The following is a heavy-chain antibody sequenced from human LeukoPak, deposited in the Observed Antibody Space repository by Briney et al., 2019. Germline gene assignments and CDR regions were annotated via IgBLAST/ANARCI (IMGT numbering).Heavy chain of an antibody. Sequence: GESLKISCKGSGYSFTSYWIGWVRQMPGKGLEWMGIIYPGDSDTRYSPSFQGQVTISADKSISTAYLQWSGLKASDTAMYYCARRRRTPNSSGYDAFDIWGQGTMVTVSS. CDR2: IYPGDSDT. CDR3: ARRRRTPNSSGYDAFDI. CDR1: GYSFTSYW. D-gene: IGHD3-22*01. J-gene: IGHJ3*02. V-gene: IGHV5-51*01.